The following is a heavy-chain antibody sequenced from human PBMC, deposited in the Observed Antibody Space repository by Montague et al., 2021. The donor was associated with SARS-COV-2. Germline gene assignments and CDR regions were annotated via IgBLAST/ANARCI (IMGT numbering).Heavy chain of an antibody. J-gene: IGHJ6*02. CDR3: TSGREGNYNVMDV. CDR2: TYYRSKWYN. V-gene: IGHV6-1*01. CDR1: GDSVSSNSAT. Sequence: CAISGDSVSSNSATWNWVRRSPSRGLEWLGRTYYRSKWYNDYAVSVRGRVTINPDTSKNQFSLQLNSVTPEDMAIYYCTSGREGNYNVMDVWGQGTTVTVSS. D-gene: IGHD1-1*01.